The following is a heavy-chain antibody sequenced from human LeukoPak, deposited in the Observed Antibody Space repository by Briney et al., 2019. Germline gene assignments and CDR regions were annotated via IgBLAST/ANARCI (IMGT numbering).Heavy chain of an antibody. CDR1: XXTFSSHX. CDR2: IWYDGSKT. J-gene: IGHJ4*02. CDR3: AREASGYYRDF. Sequence: GGXLRLSCXXSXXTFSSHXXHWVRQAPGKGLDWVAVIWYDGSKTLYAGSVKGRFTISRDDSKNTLYLQMNSLRAEDTAVYYCAREASGYYRDFWGQGTLVTVSS. D-gene: IGHD3-3*01. V-gene: IGHV3-33*01.